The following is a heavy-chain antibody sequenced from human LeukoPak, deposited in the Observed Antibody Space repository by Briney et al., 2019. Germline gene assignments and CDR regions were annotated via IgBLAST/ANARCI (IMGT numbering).Heavy chain of an antibody. J-gene: IGHJ4*02. Sequence: GGSLRLSCAASGFTFSIYTMNWVRQAPGKGLEWISFIFTSNSITHYADSVKGRFTISRDNAKNSLYLQMNSLRAEDTAVYYCVRWSARPVFDYWGQGTLVTVSS. CDR1: GFTFSIYT. D-gene: IGHD6-6*01. CDR3: VRWSARPVFDY. CDR2: IFTSNSIT. V-gene: IGHV3-48*01.